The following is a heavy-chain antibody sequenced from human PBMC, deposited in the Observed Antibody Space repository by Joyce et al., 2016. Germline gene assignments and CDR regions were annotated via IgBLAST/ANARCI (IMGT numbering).Heavy chain of an antibody. CDR2: ISAYNGNT. J-gene: IGHJ5*02. D-gene: IGHD6-13*01. V-gene: IGHV1-18*01. CDR1: GYTFTSYG. CDR3: ARYSSSYFFSNWFDP. Sequence: QVQLVQSGAEVKKPGASVKVSCKASGYTFTSYGISWVRQAPGQGLEWMGWISAYNGNTNYAQKRQGRVTMTTDTSTSTAYMELRSLRSDDTAVYYCARYSSSYFFSNWFDPWGQGTLVTVSS.